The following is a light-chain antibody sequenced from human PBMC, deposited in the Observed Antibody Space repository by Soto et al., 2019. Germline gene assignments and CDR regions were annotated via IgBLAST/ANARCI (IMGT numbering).Light chain of an antibody. CDR2: EVS. Sequence: QSVLTQPPSASGSPGQSVTISCTGTSSDVGGYNYVSWYQQHPGKAPKLMIYEVSKRPSGVPDRFSGSKSGNTASLTVSGLQAEDEAAYYCSSYAGSNNLVFGGGPKLTVL. CDR1: SSDVGGYNY. V-gene: IGLV2-8*01. CDR3: SSYAGSNNLV. J-gene: IGLJ3*02.